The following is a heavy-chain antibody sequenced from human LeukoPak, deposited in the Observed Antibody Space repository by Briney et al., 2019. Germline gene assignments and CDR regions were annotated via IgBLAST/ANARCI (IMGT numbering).Heavy chain of an antibody. D-gene: IGHD3-16*01. J-gene: IGHJ2*01. CDR3: ARASVMIKAGEWYFDL. V-gene: IGHV1-18*01. CDR2: ISAYTGVT. CDR1: RYTFLNYA. Sequence: ASVKVSCKASRYTFLNYAVTSVRQAPGQRLERVGWISAYTGVTYYAQNIQGRATMTADTSTTTAEMEVSRLTSDDTAMYYCARASVMIKAGEWYFDLGGGGTLVIVAS.